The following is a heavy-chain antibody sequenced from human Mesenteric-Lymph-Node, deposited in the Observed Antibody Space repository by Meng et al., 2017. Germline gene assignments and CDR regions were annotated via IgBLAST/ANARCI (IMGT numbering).Heavy chain of an antibody. CDR3: ARWDSSMATVDY. V-gene: IGHV4-61*02. D-gene: IGHD5-18*01. CDR1: GGSINSGSYY. CDR2: ISTSGST. J-gene: IGHJ4*02. Sequence: SETLSLTCTVSGGSINSGSYYWRWIRQPAGKGLEWIGRISTSGSTNYNPSLKSRVTISVDTSKNQFSLKLSSVTAADTAVYFCARWDSSMATVDYWGQGTLVTVSS.